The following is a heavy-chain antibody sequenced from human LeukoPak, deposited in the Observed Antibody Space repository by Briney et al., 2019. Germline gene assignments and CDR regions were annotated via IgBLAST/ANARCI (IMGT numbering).Heavy chain of an antibody. CDR2: INYSGST. D-gene: IGHD2-8*01. CDR1: GGSMRSSNFY. CDR3: ARHEGMYGFDY. J-gene: IGHJ4*02. V-gene: IGHV4-39*01. Sequence: PSETLSLTCTVSGGSMRSSNFYWGWIRQPPGKGLESIGNINYSGSTYYNPSVKSRVTLSVDVSKNRFSLKLSSVTAADTAVYYCARHEGMYGFDYWGQGTLVTVSS.